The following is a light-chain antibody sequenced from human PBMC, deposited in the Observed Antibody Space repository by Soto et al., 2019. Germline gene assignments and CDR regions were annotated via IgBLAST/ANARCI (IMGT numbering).Light chain of an antibody. J-gene: IGKJ4*01. CDR2: DAS. V-gene: IGKV3-11*01. CDR3: QHRSNWPA. Sequence: ENLLTQSPGTLSLSPGEGATLSCRASQSVSRNLAWYQQKPGQAPRLLIYDASQRATGIAARFSGSGSGTDFTLTISSLEPEDFALYYCQHRSNWPAFGGGTKVDIK. CDR1: QSVSRN.